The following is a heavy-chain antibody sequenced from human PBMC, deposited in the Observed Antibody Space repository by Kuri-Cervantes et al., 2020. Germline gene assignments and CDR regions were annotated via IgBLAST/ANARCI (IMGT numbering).Heavy chain of an antibody. CDR2: INHSGST. CDR1: GGSFSGYY. Sequence: SQTLSLTCAVYGGSFSGYYWSRIRQPPGKGLEWIGEINHSGSTNYNPPLKSRVTISADTSKNQFSLKLTFVTAADTAMYFCSGGGYWGQGTLVTVSS. CDR3: SGGGY. V-gene: IGHV4-34*01. J-gene: IGHJ4*02.